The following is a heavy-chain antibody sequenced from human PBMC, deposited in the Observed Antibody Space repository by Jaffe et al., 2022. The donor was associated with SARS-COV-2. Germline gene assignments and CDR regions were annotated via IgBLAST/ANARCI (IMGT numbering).Heavy chain of an antibody. J-gene: IGHJ6*03. D-gene: IGHD6-19*01. Sequence: QVQLQQWGAGLLKPSETLSLTCAVYGGSFSGYYWSWIRQPPGKGLEWIGEINHSGSTNYNPSLKSRVTISVDTSKNQFSLKLSSVTAADTAVYYCARGHQRLVRTYYYYYMDVWGKGTTVTVSS. CDR3: ARGHQRLVRTYYYYYMDV. CDR2: INHSGST. CDR1: GGSFSGYY. V-gene: IGHV4-34*01.